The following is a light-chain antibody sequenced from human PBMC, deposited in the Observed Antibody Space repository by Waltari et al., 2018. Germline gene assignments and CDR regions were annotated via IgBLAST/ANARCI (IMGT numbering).Light chain of an antibody. J-gene: IGLJ2*01. CDR2: EVS. CDR1: SGDVGDYNY. V-gene: IGLV2-11*01. CDR3: CSRAGSSVV. Sequence: QSALTQPRSVSGSPGQSVTISCTGTSGDVGDYNYVSWYQEQPGNAPRLTIYEVSERPSGVPARFSAAKSGNTASLTISGLQAEDEGSYHCCSRAGSSVVFGGGTKLTVL.